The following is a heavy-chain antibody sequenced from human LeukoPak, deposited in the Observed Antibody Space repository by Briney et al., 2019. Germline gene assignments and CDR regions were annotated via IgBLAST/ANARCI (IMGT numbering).Heavy chain of an antibody. CDR3: ARDQGLYSYGYGTYPNWFDP. V-gene: IGHV3-30-3*01. Sequence: GRSLRLSCAASGYTFSSYAMHWVRQAPGKGLEWVAVISYDGSNKYYADSVKGRFTISRDNSKNTLYLQMNSLRAEDTAVYYCARDQGLYSYGYGTYPNWFDPWGQGTLVTVSS. CDR1: GYTFSSYA. CDR2: ISYDGSNK. D-gene: IGHD5-18*01. J-gene: IGHJ5*02.